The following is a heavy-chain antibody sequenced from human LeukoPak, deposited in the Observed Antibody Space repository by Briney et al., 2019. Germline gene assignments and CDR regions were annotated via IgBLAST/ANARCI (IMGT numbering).Heavy chain of an antibody. V-gene: IGHV3-30*18. CDR3: AKEGTPQVSTWYDL. CDR2: ISYEGGTQ. J-gene: IGHJ5*02. CDR1: GVTLSPYG. D-gene: IGHD3-10*01. Sequence: PGGSLRLSCAASGVTLSPYGMHWVRQAPGKGLEWVAVISYEGGTQHYADSVKGRFIISRDNPRNTLYLQMNTLRTEDTAVYYCAKEGTPQVSTWYDLWGQGTQVIVSS.